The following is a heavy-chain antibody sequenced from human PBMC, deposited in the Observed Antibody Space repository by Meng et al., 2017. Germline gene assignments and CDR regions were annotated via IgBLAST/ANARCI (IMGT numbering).Heavy chain of an antibody. CDR1: GFSPITSRLG. V-gene: IGHV2-5*02. CDR2: IYWDDDK. J-gene: IGHJ4*02. CDR3: AHSYGSNFDY. D-gene: IGHD3-10*01. Sequence: APPLLQHTPPTLPISCVSGFSPITSRLGFGWIRQPPGKALEWLALIYWDDDKSYSPSLKSRLTITKDTSKNQVVLTMTNMDPVDTATYYCAHSYGSNFDYWGQGTLVTVSS.